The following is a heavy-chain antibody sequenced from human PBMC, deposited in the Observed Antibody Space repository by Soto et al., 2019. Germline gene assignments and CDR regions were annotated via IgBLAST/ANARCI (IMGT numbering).Heavy chain of an antibody. J-gene: IGHJ6*02. CDR1: GGSISSGGYS. D-gene: IGHD1-26*01. Sequence: PSETLSLTCAVSGGSISSGGYSWSWIRQPPGKGLEWIGYIYHSGSTYYNPSLKSRVTISVDRSKNQFSLKLSSVTAADTAVYYCARGGTPERSGSYSYYYYGMDVWGQGTTVTVSS. CDR2: IYHSGST. V-gene: IGHV4-30-2*01. CDR3: ARGGTPERSGSYSYYYYGMDV.